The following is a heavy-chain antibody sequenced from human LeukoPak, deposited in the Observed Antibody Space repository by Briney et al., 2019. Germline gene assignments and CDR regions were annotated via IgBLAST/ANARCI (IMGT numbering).Heavy chain of an antibody. Sequence: PSQTLSLTCTVSGGSISSGDYYWSWIRQPPGKGLEWIGYIYYSGSTYYNPSLKSRVTISVDTSKNQFSLKLSSVTAADTAVYYCAREGSLAAAENWFDPWGQGTLVTVSS. D-gene: IGHD6-13*01. CDR3: AREGSLAAAENWFDP. V-gene: IGHV4-30-4*01. CDR2: IYYSGST. J-gene: IGHJ5*02. CDR1: GGSISSGDYY.